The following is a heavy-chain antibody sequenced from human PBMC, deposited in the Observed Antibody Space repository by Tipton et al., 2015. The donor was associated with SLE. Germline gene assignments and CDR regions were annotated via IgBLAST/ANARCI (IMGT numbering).Heavy chain of an antibody. J-gene: IGHJ4*02. Sequence: AGLVKPSETLSLTCAVYGGSFSGYYWSWIRQPPGKGLEWVGEINHSGSTNYNPSLKSRVTMSLDTSKNQFSLKLTSVTAADTAVYYCARRGYCDSTRCPDFDSWGQGTLVTVPS. V-gene: IGHV4-34*01. CDR1: GGSFSGYY. D-gene: IGHD2-2*01. CDR3: ARRGYCDSTRCPDFDS. CDR2: INHSGST.